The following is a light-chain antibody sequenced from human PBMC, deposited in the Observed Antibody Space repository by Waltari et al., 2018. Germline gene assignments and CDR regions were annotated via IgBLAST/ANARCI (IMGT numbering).Light chain of an antibody. CDR1: DLPKKY. Sequence: SYELTQPPSVSVSPGQTARITCSGDDLPKKYAYWYQQKPGQAPVVVIYGDTKRPSGIAERFSGSSSGTMATFTISGAPVEDEADYYCYSTDSSGNHRVFGRGTKLTVL. J-gene: IGLJ3*02. CDR2: GDT. CDR3: YSTDSSGNHRV. V-gene: IGLV3-10*01.